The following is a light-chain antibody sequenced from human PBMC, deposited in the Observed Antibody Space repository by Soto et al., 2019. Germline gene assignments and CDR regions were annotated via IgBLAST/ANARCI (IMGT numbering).Light chain of an antibody. CDR3: QQYNDDSAWT. CDR1: QTISSW. V-gene: IGKV1-5*03. J-gene: IGKJ1*01. Sequence: DNQMTQSPSTLSGHVGERVTITCRASQTISSWLAWYQQKPGKAPKLLIYKASTLKSGVPSRFSGSGSGTEFSLTISSLRPEDFANYYGQQYNDDSAWTFCQGTIGDIK. CDR2: KAS.